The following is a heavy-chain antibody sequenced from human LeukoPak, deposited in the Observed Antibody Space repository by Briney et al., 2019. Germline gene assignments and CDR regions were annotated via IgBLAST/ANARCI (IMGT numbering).Heavy chain of an antibody. CDR3: ARMAWRSRPFDY. V-gene: IGHV3-7*01. CDR2: IKQDGSEK. D-gene: IGHD2-2*01. J-gene: IGHJ4*02. Sequence: GGSLRLSCAASGFTYNNYWMSWVRQLPGRGQQWVANIKQDGSEKWYVDSVKGRFTISRDNAENSVYLQMNTLRAEDTAVYFCARMAWRSRPFDYWGQGTLVTVSS. CDR1: GFTYNNYW.